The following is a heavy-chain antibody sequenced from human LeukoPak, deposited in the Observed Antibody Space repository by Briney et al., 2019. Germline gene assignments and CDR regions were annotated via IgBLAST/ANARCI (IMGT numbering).Heavy chain of an antibody. CDR3: ARSPPGLIYMDV. J-gene: IGHJ6*03. CDR1: GGTFSSYA. Sequence: SVKVSCKASGGTFSSYAISSVRHAPGQGFEWMGGFIPIFGTANYAQKFQGRVMITADESTSTGYMELSSLGSDDTAVYYCARSPPGLIYMDVWGKGTTVSVSS. D-gene: IGHD2-8*01. CDR2: FIPIFGTA. V-gene: IGHV1-69*13.